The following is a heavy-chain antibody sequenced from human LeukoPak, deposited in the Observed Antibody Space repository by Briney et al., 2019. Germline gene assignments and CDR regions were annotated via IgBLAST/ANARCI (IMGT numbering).Heavy chain of an antibody. Sequence: GGSLRLSCAASGFTFSNHGMHWVRQAPGRGLEWVTYIRYDGGNEQYAESVKGRFTISRDNSKNTVDLQMNSLRVEDTAVYYRVKGGNTAIVGATSFDYWGQGTLVTVSS. CDR1: GFTFSNHG. D-gene: IGHD1-26*01. CDR3: VKGGNTAIVGATSFDY. J-gene: IGHJ4*02. CDR2: IRYDGGNE. V-gene: IGHV3-30*02.